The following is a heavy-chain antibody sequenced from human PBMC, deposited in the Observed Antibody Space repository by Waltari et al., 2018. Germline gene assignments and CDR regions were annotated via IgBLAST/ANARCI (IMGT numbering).Heavy chain of an antibody. CDR3: VNQDRTGVYTSISGWGGAFHV. CDR2: LRHIGGDT. V-gene: IGHV3-23*04. J-gene: IGHJ3*01. D-gene: IGHD1-26*01. Sequence: EVQLVESGGGLVQPGGSLRLSCAGSGFNISNYDMTWVRNVPGKGLEGVSALRHIGGDTHYADSVKGRFTISSDNSKDTLYLQMNSLRAEDTAVYYCVNQDRTGVYTSISGWGGAFHVWGQGTMVTVSS. CDR1: GFNISNYD.